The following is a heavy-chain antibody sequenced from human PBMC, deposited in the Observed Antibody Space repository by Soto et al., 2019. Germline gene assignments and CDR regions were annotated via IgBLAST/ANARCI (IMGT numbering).Heavy chain of an antibody. Sequence: SETLSLTCTVSGGSISSGGYYWSWIRQHPGKGLEWIGYIYYSGSTYYNPSLKSRVTISVDTSKNQFSLKLSSVTAADTAVYYCARRQLGRYYGMDVWGQGTTVTVSS. V-gene: IGHV4-31*03. CDR3: ARRQLGRYYGMDV. CDR2: IYYSGST. D-gene: IGHD6-13*01. CDR1: GGSISSGGYY. J-gene: IGHJ6*02.